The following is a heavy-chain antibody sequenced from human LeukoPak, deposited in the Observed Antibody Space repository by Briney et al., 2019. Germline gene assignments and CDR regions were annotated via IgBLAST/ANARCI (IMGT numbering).Heavy chain of an antibody. D-gene: IGHD3-22*01. Sequence: LSGGSLRLSCAVSGFTFDDYAMHWVRQAPGKGLEWVSLISGDGGSRYYAGSVKGRFTISRDNSKNTLYLQMNSLRAEDTAVYYCAKDPLYYYDSSGYPEDWGQGTLVTVSS. V-gene: IGHV3-43*02. CDR2: ISGDGGSR. CDR1: GFTFDDYA. J-gene: IGHJ4*02. CDR3: AKDPLYYYDSSGYPED.